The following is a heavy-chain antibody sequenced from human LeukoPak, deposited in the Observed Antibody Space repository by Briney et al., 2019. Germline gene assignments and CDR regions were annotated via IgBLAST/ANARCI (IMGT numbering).Heavy chain of an antibody. Sequence: SETLSLTCTVSGGSISSYYWSWIRQPPGKGLEWIGYIYYMGSTNYHPSLKSRVSISVDTSKNQFSLKLSSVTAADTAVYYCARLVEEMATIAFDPWGQGTLVTVSS. V-gene: IGHV4-59*08. CDR1: GGSISSYY. D-gene: IGHD5-24*01. CDR3: ARLVEEMATIAFDP. CDR2: IYYMGST. J-gene: IGHJ5*02.